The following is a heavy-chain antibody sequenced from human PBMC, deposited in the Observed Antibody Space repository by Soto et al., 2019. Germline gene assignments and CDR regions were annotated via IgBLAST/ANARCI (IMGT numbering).Heavy chain of an antibody. CDR1: GGTFSSYA. D-gene: IGHD6-13*01. CDR3: ARALRTESIAAERFDY. V-gene: IGHV1-69*13. J-gene: IGHJ4*02. Sequence: GASVKVSCKASGGTFSSYAISWVRQAPGQGLEWMGGIIPIFGTANYAQKFQGRVTITADESTSTAYMELSSLRSEDTAVYYCARALRTESIAAERFDYWGQGTLVTVSS. CDR2: IIPIFGTA.